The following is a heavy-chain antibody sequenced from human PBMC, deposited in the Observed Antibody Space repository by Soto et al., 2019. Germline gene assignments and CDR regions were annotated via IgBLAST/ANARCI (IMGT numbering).Heavy chain of an antibody. V-gene: IGHV4-59*08. CDR1: GGSISSYY. CDR2: IYYSGST. CDR3: ARRISSWYANDAFDI. Sequence: QVQLQESGPGLVKPSETLSLTCTVSGGSISSYYWSWIRQPPGKGLEWIGYIYYSGSTNYNPSLKSRVTISVDTSKNQFSLQLSSVTAADTAVYYCARRISSWYANDAFDIWGQGTMVAVSS. J-gene: IGHJ3*02. D-gene: IGHD6-13*01.